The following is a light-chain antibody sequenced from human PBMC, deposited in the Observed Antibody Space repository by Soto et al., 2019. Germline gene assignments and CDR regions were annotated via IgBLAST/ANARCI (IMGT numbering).Light chain of an antibody. CDR3: QSYDSSLSASYV. Sequence: QSVLTQPPSVSGSPGQTVTISCTRSSSHSGAGYDVHWYQQPPGTAPKLLSYGNSNRPSGVPDRFSGSKSGTSASLVITGLQAEDEADYYCQSYDSSLSASYVFGTGTKVTVL. CDR2: GNS. J-gene: IGLJ1*01. V-gene: IGLV1-40*01. CDR1: SSHSGAGYD.